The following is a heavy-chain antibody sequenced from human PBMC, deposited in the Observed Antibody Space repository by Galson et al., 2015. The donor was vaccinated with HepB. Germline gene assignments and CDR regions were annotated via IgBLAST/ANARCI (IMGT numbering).Heavy chain of an antibody. V-gene: IGHV3-7*01. D-gene: IGHD1-26*01. CDR2: LKHDASDK. CDR3: ARSAEWDLRPLINDAFDI. J-gene: IGHJ3*02. Sequence: SLRLSCAASGFLFNKYLMTWVRQAPGKGLEWVASLKHDASDKCYVDSVMGRFTISRDNAKNSLSLQMNSLRVEDTAVYYCARSAEWDLRPLINDAFDIWGQGTMVAVSS. CDR1: GFLFNKYL.